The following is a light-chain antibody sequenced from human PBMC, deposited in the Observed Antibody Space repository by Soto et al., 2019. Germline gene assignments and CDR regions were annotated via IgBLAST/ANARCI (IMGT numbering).Light chain of an antibody. CDR1: QSVSVY. J-gene: IGKJ4*01. CDR3: QQRRYWPLT. Sequence: ETVLTQSPATLSLSPGERATLSCRASQSVSVYLAWYQQKPGQAPRLLIYDTSNRAAGVPARFSGSGSGTDFTLTISSLEPEDFAVYYCQQRRYWPLTVGGGTKVEIK. V-gene: IGKV3-11*01. CDR2: DTS.